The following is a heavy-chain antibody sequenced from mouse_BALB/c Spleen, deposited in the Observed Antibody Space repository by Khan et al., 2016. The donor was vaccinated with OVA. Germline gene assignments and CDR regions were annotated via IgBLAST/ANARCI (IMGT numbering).Heavy chain of an antibody. CDR1: GYSITSDYA. D-gene: IGHD2-4*01. V-gene: IGHV3-2*02. J-gene: IGHJ2*01. Sequence: EVQLQESGPGLVKPSQSLSLTCTVTGYSITSDYAWNWIRQFPGNKLEWMGFISYSGSTSYNPSLKSRISITRDTSKNQFFLQLNSVTTEDTATDYCARWDYDAPNYWGQGTTLTVSS. CDR3: ARWDYDAPNY. CDR2: ISYSGST.